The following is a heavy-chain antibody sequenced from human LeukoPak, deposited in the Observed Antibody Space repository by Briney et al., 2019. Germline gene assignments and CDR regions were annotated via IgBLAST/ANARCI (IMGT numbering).Heavy chain of an antibody. J-gene: IGHJ6*03. CDR2: IYHSGST. Sequence: SETLSLTCAVSGGSISSSNWWSRVRQPPGKGLEWIGEIYHSGSTNYNPSLKSRVTISVDKSKNQFSLKLSSVTAADTAVYYCARGYYYDSSGYYSVYYYYYMDVWGKGTTVTVSS. D-gene: IGHD3-22*01. V-gene: IGHV4-4*02. CDR1: GGSISSSNW. CDR3: ARGYYYDSSGYYSVYYYYYMDV.